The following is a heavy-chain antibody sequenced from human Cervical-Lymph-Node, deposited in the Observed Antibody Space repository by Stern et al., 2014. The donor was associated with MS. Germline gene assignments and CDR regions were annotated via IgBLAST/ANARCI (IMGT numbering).Heavy chain of an antibody. CDR3: AKSWGWELPDYFDY. J-gene: IGHJ4*02. CDR2: ISYDGSNK. Sequence: VQLVESGGGVVQPGRSLRLSCAASGFTFSSYGMHWVRQAPGKGLEWGAVISYDGSNKYYADSVKGRFTISRDNSKNTLYLQMNSLRAEDTAVYYCAKSWGWELPDYFDYWGQGTLVTVSS. V-gene: IGHV3-30*18. D-gene: IGHD1-26*01. CDR1: GFTFSSYG.